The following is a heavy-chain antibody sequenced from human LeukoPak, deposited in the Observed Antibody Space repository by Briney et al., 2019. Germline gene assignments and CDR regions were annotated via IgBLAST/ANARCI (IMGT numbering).Heavy chain of an antibody. D-gene: IGHD2-8*02. CDR2: INPSGGST. V-gene: IGHV1-46*01. J-gene: IGHJ6*02. CDR1: GYTVTSYY. Sequence: ASVKVSCKASGYTVTSYYMHWVRQAPGQGLEWMGIINPSGGSTSYAQKFQGRVTMTRDTSTSTVYMELSSLRSEDTAVYYCARDPTGGSYYYGMDVWGQGTTVTVSS. CDR3: ARDPTGGSYYYGMDV.